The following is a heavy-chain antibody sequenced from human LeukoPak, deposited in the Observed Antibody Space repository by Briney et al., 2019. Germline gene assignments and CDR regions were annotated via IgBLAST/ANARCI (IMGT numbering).Heavy chain of an antibody. Sequence: SETLSLTCTVSGDSISSGNYWGWIRQPAGKGLEWIGRIYTGGSTEYNPSLKSRVTMSVDTSKNQFSLKLSSVTAADTAVYYCARDSIGITAAGTNWGQGTLVTVSS. CDR1: GDSISSGNY. CDR2: IYTGGST. D-gene: IGHD6-13*01. V-gene: IGHV4-4*07. J-gene: IGHJ4*02. CDR3: ARDSIGITAAGTN.